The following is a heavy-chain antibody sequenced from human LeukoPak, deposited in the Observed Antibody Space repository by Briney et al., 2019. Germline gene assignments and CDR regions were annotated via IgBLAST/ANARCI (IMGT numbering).Heavy chain of an antibody. CDR3: ARLEQQLVFEWFDP. D-gene: IGHD6-13*01. CDR1: GGSISSYY. V-gene: IGHV4-59*01. J-gene: IGHJ5*02. Sequence: PSETLSLTCTVSGGSISSYYWSWIRQPPGKGLEWIGYIYYSGSTSYNPSLKSRVTISVDTSKNQFSLKLSSVTAADTAVYYCARLEQQLVFEWFDPWGQGTLVTVSS. CDR2: IYYSGST.